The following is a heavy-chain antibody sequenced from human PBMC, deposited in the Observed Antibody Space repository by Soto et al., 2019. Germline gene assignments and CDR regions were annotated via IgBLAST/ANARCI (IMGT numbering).Heavy chain of an antibody. CDR2: IYYSGST. CDR3: ARGPRIAAAGYFLRDKNYFDY. J-gene: IGHJ4*02. D-gene: IGHD6-13*01. CDR1: GGSISSYY. V-gene: IGHV4-59*01. Sequence: SETLSLTCTVSGGSISSYYWSWIRQPPGKGLEWIGYIYYSGSTNYNPSLKSRVTISVDTSKNQFSLKLSSVTAADTAVYYCARGPRIAAAGYFLRDKNYFDYWGQGTLVTVSS.